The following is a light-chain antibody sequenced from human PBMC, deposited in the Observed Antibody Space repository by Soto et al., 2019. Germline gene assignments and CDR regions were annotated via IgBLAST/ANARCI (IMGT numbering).Light chain of an antibody. Sequence: QSALTQPASVSGSPGQSITISCTGTSSDVGDYNYVSWYQQHPGKAPKLMIYEVNNRPSGVSNRFSGSKSGNTASLTISGLQTGDEADYYCSSYTSSSTLVFGTGTKVTVL. CDR3: SSYTSSSTLV. CDR2: EVN. V-gene: IGLV2-14*01. J-gene: IGLJ1*01. CDR1: SSDVGDYNY.